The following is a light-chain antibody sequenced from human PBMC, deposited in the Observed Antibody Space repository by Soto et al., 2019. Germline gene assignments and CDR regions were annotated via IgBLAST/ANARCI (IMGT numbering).Light chain of an antibody. CDR1: QSVSRK. Sequence: MMTQSPATLSVSLGEGATLPCRASQSVSRKLAWYQQKAGQAPRLLIYGATTRATGIPARFSGSGSGTDFTLTISRLEPEDFAVYYCQQYGSSGTFGQGTKVDIK. V-gene: IGKV3-15*01. J-gene: IGKJ1*01. CDR2: GAT. CDR3: QQYGSSGT.